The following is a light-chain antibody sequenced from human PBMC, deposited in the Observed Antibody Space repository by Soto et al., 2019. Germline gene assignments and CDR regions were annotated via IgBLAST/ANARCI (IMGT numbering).Light chain of an antibody. Sequence: EIVLTQSPATLPVSPGERATLSCSTSPTMITPYLSWYQQKPGQAPRLLIYDVSNRAAGIPARFSGSGSGTDFTLTISSLEPEDFAVYYCQQRSNWPRTFGQGTKVDIK. CDR3: QQRSNWPRT. CDR1: PTMITPY. CDR2: DVS. V-gene: IGKV3-11*01. J-gene: IGKJ1*01.